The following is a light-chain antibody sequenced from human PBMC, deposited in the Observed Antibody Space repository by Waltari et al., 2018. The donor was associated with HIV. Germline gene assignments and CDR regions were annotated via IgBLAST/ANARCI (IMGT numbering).Light chain of an antibody. CDR1: SIGSKS. J-gene: IGLJ2*01. CDR2: YDH. V-gene: IGLV3-21*02. Sequence: SYVVTQSPSVSVAPGQTARLPCGGDSIGSKSVHWYQQKPGQAPVLVLFYDHDRPSGIPERVATSNAGNTATRISSRVEAGEEADYFCQMWDSSSAHVIFGGGTKLTVL. CDR3: QMWDSSSAHVI.